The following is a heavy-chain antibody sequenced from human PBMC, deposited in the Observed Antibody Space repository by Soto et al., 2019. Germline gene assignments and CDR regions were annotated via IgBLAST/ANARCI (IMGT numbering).Heavy chain of an antibody. CDR1: GFTFSSYA. CDR2: ISGSGGST. Sequence: GGSLRLSSAASGFTFSSYAMSWVRQAPGKGLEWVSAISGSGGSTYYADSVKGRFTISRDNSNNTLYLQMNSLRAGDTAVYYCAKDRTFLYYYGMDVWGQGTTVTVSS. V-gene: IGHV3-23*01. CDR3: AKDRTFLYYYGMDV. J-gene: IGHJ6*02.